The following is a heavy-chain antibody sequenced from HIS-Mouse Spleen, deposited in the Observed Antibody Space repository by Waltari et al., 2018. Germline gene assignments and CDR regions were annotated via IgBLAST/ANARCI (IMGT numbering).Heavy chain of an antibody. V-gene: IGHV4-39*07. Sequence: QLQLQESGPGLVKPSETLSLTCTVAGGSISSSSYYWGWVRQPPGKGLEWIGSIYYSGSTYYNPSLKSRVTISVDTSKNQFSLKLSSVTAADTAVYYCARDRELYFDYWGQGTLVTVSS. CDR2: IYYSGST. D-gene: IGHD1-26*01. J-gene: IGHJ4*02. CDR1: GGSISSSSYY. CDR3: ARDRELYFDY.